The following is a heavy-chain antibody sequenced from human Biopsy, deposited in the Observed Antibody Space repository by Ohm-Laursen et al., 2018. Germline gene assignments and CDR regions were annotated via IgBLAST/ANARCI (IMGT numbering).Heavy chain of an antibody. CDR3: ARTPIIVVSAGVVDRHRRHLQGLDV. J-gene: IGHJ6*02. CDR2: VVWHDYK. Sequence: TQTLTLTCFLSGSSLSARGMCVSWIRQAPGKALEWSARVVWHDYKDYSASLQTQFSISNDTSNDQVVMTVDNLDPADTATYYCARTPIIVVSAGVVDRHRRHLQGLDVWGQGIAVTVSS. D-gene: IGHD6-13*01. CDR1: GSSLSARGMC. V-gene: IGHV2-70*11.